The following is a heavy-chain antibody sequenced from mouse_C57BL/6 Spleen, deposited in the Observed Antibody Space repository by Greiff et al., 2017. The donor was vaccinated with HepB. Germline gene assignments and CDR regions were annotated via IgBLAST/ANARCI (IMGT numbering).Heavy chain of an antibody. CDR3: VCGLNGRVAY. D-gene: IGHD6-1*01. CDR2: IHPNSGST. CDR1: GYTFTSYW. Sequence: QVQLQQPGAELVKPGASVKLSCKASGYTFTSYWMHWVKQRPGQGLEWIGMIHPNSGSTNYNEKFKSKATLTVDKSSSTAYMQLSSLTSEDSAVYYCVCGLNGRVAYWGQGTLVTVSA. V-gene: IGHV1-64*01. J-gene: IGHJ3*01.